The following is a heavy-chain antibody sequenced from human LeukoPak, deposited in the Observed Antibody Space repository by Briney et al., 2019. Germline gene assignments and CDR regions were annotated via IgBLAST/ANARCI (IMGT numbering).Heavy chain of an antibody. CDR2: IRYDGSNK. Sequence: PGGSLRLSCAASGFTFSSYGMHWVRQAPGKGLEWVAFIRYDGSNKYYADSVKGRFTISRDNSKNTLYLQMNSLRAEDTAVYYCAKDCYGSGSYYNGDTDYWGQGTLVTVSS. D-gene: IGHD3-10*01. V-gene: IGHV3-30*02. J-gene: IGHJ4*02. CDR1: GFTFSSYG. CDR3: AKDCYGSGSYYNGDTDY.